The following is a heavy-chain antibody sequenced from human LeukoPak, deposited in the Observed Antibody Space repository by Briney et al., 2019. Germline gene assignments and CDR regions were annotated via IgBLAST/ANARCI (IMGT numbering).Heavy chain of an antibody. D-gene: IGHD2-15*01. J-gene: IGHJ6*03. V-gene: IGHV3-7*01. CDR3: ARDQIKYCSGGSCLHMDV. Sequence: GGSLRLSCAASGFTFSSYWMSWVRQAPGKGLEWVANIKQDGSEKYYVDSVKGRFTISRDNAKNSLYLQMNSLRAEDTAVYYCARDQIKYCSGGSCLHMDVWGKGTTVTASS. CDR1: GFTFSSYW. CDR2: IKQDGSEK.